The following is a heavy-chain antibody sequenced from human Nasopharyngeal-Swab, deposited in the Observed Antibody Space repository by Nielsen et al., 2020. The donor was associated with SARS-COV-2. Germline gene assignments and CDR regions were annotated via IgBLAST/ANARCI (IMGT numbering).Heavy chain of an antibody. CDR3: ARHFPLSGIGVVITTPQIYFDY. Sequence: SEPLSLTCAVFGYSFSSGYYWGWIRQPPGTGLAWIGSIYHSGSTYYNPSLKSRVTISVDTSKNQFSLKLSSVTAADTAVYYCARHFPLSGIGVVITTPQIYFDYWGQGTLVTVSS. V-gene: IGHV4-38-2*01. J-gene: IGHJ4*02. CDR1: GYSFSSGYY. D-gene: IGHD3-22*01. CDR2: IYHSGST.